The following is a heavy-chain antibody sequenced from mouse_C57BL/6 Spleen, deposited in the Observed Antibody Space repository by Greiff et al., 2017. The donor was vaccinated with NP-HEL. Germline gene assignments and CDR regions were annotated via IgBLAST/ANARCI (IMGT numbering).Heavy chain of an antibody. CDR2: IDPSDSET. CDR1: GYTFTSYW. V-gene: IGHV1-52*01. J-gene: IGHJ2*01. D-gene: IGHD3-2*02. Sequence: VQLQQPGAELVRPGSSVKLSCKASGYTFTSYWMHWVKQRPIQGLEWIGNIDPSDSETHYNQKFKDKATLTVDKSSSTAYMQLSSLTSEDSAVYYCARDGGKQLRLPFDYWGQGTTLTVSS. CDR3: ARDGGKQLRLPFDY.